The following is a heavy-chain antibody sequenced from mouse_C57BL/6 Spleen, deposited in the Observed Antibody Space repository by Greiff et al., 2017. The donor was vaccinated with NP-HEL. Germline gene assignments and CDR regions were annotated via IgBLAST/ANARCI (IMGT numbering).Heavy chain of an antibody. J-gene: IGHJ4*01. CDR3: ARGVSSYGAMDY. CDR1: GFSLTSYG. CDR2: IWSGGST. D-gene: IGHD1-1*01. Sequence: VQRVESGPGLVQPSQSLSITCTVSGFSLTSYGVHWVRQSPGKGLEWLGVIWSGGSTDYNAAFISRLGISKDNSKSQVFFKMNILQADDTAIYYCARGVSSYGAMDYWGQGTSVTVSS. V-gene: IGHV2-2*01.